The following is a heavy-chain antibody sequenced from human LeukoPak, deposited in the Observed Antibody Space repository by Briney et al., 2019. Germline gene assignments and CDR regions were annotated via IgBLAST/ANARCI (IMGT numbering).Heavy chain of an antibody. Sequence: GGSLRLSCVTSGFTFSSYVMHWVRQAPGKGLEWVAVMSHDGSKIYYADSVKGRFTVSRDNSKNTMYLQMNTLRIDDTAVYYCAREQWLILDNWGQGSLVTVSS. D-gene: IGHD6-19*01. V-gene: IGHV3-30-3*01. CDR3: AREQWLILDN. J-gene: IGHJ4*02. CDR1: GFTFSSYV. CDR2: MSHDGSKI.